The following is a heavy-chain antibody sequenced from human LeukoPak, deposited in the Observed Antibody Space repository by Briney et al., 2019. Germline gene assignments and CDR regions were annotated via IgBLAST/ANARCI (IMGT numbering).Heavy chain of an antibody. D-gene: IGHD6-19*01. CDR3: ARADSSGWYHDY. CDR1: GGTFSSYT. J-gene: IGHJ4*02. V-gene: IGHV1-69*05. Sequence: SVKVSCKASGGTFSSYTISWVRQAPGQGLEWMGGIIPIFGTANYAQKFQGRVTITTDESTSTAYMELSSLRSEDTAVYYCARADSSGWYHDYWGQGTLVTVSS. CDR2: IIPIFGTA.